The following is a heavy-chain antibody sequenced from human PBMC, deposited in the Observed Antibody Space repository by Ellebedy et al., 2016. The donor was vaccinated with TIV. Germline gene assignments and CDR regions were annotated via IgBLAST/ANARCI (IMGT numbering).Heavy chain of an antibody. Sequence: GESLKISCAASCFTFSPYGMPWVRQAPGEGLQWVAFIRYGGTDKYYAYSVKGRFTLSRDNSKNTLYLQMRSRRVEDTAVYYCAKGYDDRGNWGQGTLVTVSS. CDR3: AKGYDDRGN. V-gene: IGHV3-30*02. D-gene: IGHD3-3*01. J-gene: IGHJ4*02. CDR2: IRYGGTDK. CDR1: CFTFSPYG.